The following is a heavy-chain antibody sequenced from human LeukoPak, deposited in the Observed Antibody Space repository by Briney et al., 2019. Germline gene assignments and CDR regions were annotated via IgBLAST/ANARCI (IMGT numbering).Heavy chain of an antibody. CDR3: ARGTGNSYGYLPLDY. CDR1: GGTFRNYI. J-gene: IGHJ4*02. CDR2: INPSGGST. Sequence: ASVKVSCKASGGTFRNYIFSWVRQAPGQGLEWMGIINPSGGSTSYAQKFQGRVTMTRDTSTSTVYMELSSLRSEDTAVYYCARGTGNSYGYLPLDYWGQGTLVTVSS. V-gene: IGHV1-46*01. D-gene: IGHD5-18*01.